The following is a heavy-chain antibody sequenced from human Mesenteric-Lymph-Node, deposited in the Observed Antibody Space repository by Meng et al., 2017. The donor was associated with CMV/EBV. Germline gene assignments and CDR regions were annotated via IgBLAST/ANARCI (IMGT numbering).Heavy chain of an antibody. CDR3: AKYPYYDFWSGGNRFDP. Sequence: GGSLRLSCAASGFAFDSYAMHWVRQAPGKGLEWVSAISGSGGTTHYADSVKGRFTVSRDNPKDTLYLQMNSLRPEDTAIYYCAKYPYYDFWSGGNRFDPWGQGTLVTVSS. CDR1: GFAFDSYA. V-gene: IGHV3-23*01. J-gene: IGHJ5*02. D-gene: IGHD3-3*01. CDR2: ISGSGGTT.